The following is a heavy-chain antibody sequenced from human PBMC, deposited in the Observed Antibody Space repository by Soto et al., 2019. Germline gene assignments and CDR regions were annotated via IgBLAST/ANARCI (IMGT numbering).Heavy chain of an antibody. CDR3: ARESPYCSGGSCSPILDY. Sequence: PGGSLRLSCAASGFTFSSYGMHWVRQAPGKGLEWVAVIWYDGSNKYYADSVKGRFTISRDNSKNTLYLQMNSLRAEDTAVYYCARESPYCSGGSCSPILDYWGQGTLVTVSS. J-gene: IGHJ4*02. CDR2: IWYDGSNK. D-gene: IGHD2-15*01. V-gene: IGHV3-33*01. CDR1: GFTFSSYG.